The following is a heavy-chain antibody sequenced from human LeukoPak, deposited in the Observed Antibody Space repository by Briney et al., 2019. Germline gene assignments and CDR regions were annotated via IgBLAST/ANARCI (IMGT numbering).Heavy chain of an antibody. D-gene: IGHD6-19*01. J-gene: IGHJ4*02. CDR3: AKDSKGSIAVAGTLGY. CDR1: GFTFSSYG. V-gene: IGHV3-30*18. CDR2: ISYDGSNK. Sequence: GGSLRLSCAASGFTFSSYGMHWVRQAPGKGLEWVAVISYDGSNKYYADSVKGRFTISRDNSKNTLYLQMNSLRAEDTAVYYCAKDSKGSIAVAGTLGYWGQGTLVIVSS.